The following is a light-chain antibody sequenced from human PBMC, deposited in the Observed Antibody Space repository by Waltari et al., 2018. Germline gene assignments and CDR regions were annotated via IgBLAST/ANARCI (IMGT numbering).Light chain of an antibody. Sequence: QSALTQPASVSGSPGQSVTISCTGASSDIGRYDIVSWYQQHPGNAPKLITCDVSKRASGVSDRFSGSKSGDTASLTISGLQFEDEADYYCCSYAGNYIWVFGGGTRLTVL. V-gene: IGLV2-23*02. CDR3: CSYAGNYIWV. CDR2: DVS. CDR1: SSDIGRYDI. J-gene: IGLJ3*02.